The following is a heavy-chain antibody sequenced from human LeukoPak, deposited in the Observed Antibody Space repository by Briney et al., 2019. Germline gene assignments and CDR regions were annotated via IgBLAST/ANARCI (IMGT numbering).Heavy chain of an antibody. V-gene: IGHV1-46*01. Sequence: GASVKVSCKASTYIFTSYYIHWVRQAPGQGLERMGLINPTDDSTSYAQKFQGRVSVTRDTSTSTVYMELSSLRSEDTAVYYCAREGDGYKKFDYWAQGILVTVSS. J-gene: IGHJ4*02. CDR3: AREGDGYKKFDY. D-gene: IGHD5-24*01. CDR1: TYIFTSYY. CDR2: INPTDDST.